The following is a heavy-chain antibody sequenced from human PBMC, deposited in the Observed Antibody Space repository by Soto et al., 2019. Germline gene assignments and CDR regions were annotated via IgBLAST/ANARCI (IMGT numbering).Heavy chain of an antibody. Sequence: QVQLVQSGAEVKKPGSSVKVSCKASGGTFSSYTISWVRQAPGQGLEWMGRIIPILCIANYAQKFQGRVTITADKSTSTAYMELSRLRSEDTAVYYCAREEYYYGSGAFFDYWGQGTLVTVSS. V-gene: IGHV1-69*08. CDR2: IIPILCIA. D-gene: IGHD3-10*01. J-gene: IGHJ4*02. CDR1: GGTFSSYT. CDR3: AREEYYYGSGAFFDY.